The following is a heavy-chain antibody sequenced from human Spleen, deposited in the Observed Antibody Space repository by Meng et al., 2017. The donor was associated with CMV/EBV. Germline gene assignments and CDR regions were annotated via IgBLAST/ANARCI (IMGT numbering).Heavy chain of an antibody. Sequence: GGSLRLSCAASGFTFSSYSMNWVRQAPGKGLEWVSSISSSSSYIYYADSVKGRFTISRDNAKNSLYLQMNSLRAEDTAVYYCAKGRSKYYYYYYGMDVWGQGTTVTVSS. CDR2: ISSSSSYI. CDR1: GFTFSSYS. CDR3: AKGRSKYYYYYYGMDV. V-gene: IGHV3-21*01. J-gene: IGHJ6*02.